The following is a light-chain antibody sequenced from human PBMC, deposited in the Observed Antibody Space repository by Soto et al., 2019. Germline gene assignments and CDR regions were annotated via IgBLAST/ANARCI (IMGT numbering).Light chain of an antibody. Sequence: DIQMMQSPSSLSASVGDRVTITCQASQDISNYLNWYQQTPGKAPKVLIYDASNLEAGVPSRFSGSGCVGYVGFRISSLQPEDIATYYCQQYDNLQLTVGGGTKVDIK. CDR2: DAS. CDR3: QQYDNLQLT. J-gene: IGKJ4*01. V-gene: IGKV1-33*01. CDR1: QDISNY.